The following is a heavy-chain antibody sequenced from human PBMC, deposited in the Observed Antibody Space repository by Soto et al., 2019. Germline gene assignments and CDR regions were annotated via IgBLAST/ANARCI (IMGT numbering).Heavy chain of an antibody. J-gene: IGHJ4*02. D-gene: IGHD6-19*01. CDR3: AKGSQQWLVLDY. CDR1: GFTFSSYA. V-gene: IGHV3-23*01. Sequence: GGSLRLSCAASGFTFSSYAMSWVRQAPGKGLEWVSAISGSGGSTYYADSVKGWFTISRDNSKNTLYLQMNSLRAEDTAVYYCAKGSQQWLVLDYWGQGTLVTVSS. CDR2: ISGSGGST.